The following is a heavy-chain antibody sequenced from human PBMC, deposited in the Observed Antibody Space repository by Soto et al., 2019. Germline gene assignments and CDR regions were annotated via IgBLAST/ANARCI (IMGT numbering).Heavy chain of an antibody. CDR1: GGSISSYY. CDR3: ATVGWAYAFDI. V-gene: IGHV4-59*08. Sequence: SETLSLTCTVSGGSISSYYWSWIRQPPGKGLEWIGYIYYSGSTNYNPSLKSRVTISVDTSKNQFSLKLSSVTAADTAVYYCATVGWAYAFDIWGQGTMVT. D-gene: IGHD4-17*01. CDR2: IYYSGST. J-gene: IGHJ3*02.